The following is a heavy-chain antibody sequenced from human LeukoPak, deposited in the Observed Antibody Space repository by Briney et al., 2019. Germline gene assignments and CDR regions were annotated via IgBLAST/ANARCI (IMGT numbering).Heavy chain of an antibody. CDR3: ARGCDGCNWFDP. D-gene: IGHD4-17*01. V-gene: IGHV1-2*02. CDR2: INPNSGGT. Sequence: ASVKVSCKASGYTFTGYYMHWVRQAPGQGLEWMGWINPNSGGTNYAQKFQGRVTMTTDTSTSTAYMELRSLRSDDTAVYYCARGCDGCNWFDPWGQGTLVTVSS. CDR1: GYTFTGYY. J-gene: IGHJ5*02.